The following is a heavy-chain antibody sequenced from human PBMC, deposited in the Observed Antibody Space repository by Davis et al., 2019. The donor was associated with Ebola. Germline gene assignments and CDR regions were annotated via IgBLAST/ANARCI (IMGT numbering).Heavy chain of an antibody. Sequence: SETLSLTCTVSGGSISSSSYYWGWIRQPPGKGLEWIGSIYYSGSTYYNPSLKSRVTISVDTSKNQFSLKLSSVTAADTAVYYCARHPMYYYDSSGYYATVYYFDYWGQRTLVTVSS. J-gene: IGHJ4*02. CDR3: ARHPMYYYDSSGYYATVYYFDY. CDR2: IYYSGST. D-gene: IGHD3-22*01. V-gene: IGHV4-39*01. CDR1: GGSISSSSYY.